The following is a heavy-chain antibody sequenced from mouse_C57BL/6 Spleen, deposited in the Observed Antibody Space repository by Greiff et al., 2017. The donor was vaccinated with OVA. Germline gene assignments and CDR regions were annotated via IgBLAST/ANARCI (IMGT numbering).Heavy chain of an antibody. V-gene: IGHV1-39*01. D-gene: IGHD1-1*01. Sequence: LVESGPELVKPGASVKISCKASGYSFTDYNMNWVKQSNGKSLEWIGVINPNYGTTSYNQKFKGKATLTVDQSSSTAYMQLNSLTSEDAAVYYCERKDYYGSSYVNYAIDYWGQGTSVTVSS. CDR3: ERKDYYGSSYVNYAIDY. CDR1: GYSFTDYN. J-gene: IGHJ4*01. CDR2: INPNYGTT.